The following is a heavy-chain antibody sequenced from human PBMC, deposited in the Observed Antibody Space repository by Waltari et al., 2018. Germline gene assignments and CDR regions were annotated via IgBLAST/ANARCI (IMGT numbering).Heavy chain of an antibody. D-gene: IGHD2-15*01. Sequence: VKPSQTLSLTCTVSGGSISSGDYYWSWIRQPPGKGLEWIGYIYYSGSTYYNPSLKSRVTISVDTSKNQFSLKLSSVTAADTAVYYCARVLVVAAGDWFDPWGQGTLVTVSS. J-gene: IGHJ5*02. CDR3: ARVLVVAAGDWFDP. CDR1: GGSISSGDYY. V-gene: IGHV4-30-4*08. CDR2: IYYSGST.